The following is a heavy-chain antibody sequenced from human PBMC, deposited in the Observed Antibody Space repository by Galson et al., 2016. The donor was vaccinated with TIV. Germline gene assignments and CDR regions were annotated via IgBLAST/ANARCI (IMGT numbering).Heavy chain of an antibody. CDR1: GFSFSSYW. Sequence: SLRLSCAASGFSFSSYWMTWVRQAPGKGLEWVANIKRDDSEKYYADSVKGRFTISRDNAKNSLYLQMNSLTAEDTAVYYCTRQLLSESSVGFDIWGQGTLVTVSS. D-gene: IGHD3-10*01. CDR2: IKRDDSEK. CDR3: TRQLLSESSVGFDI. V-gene: IGHV3-7*01. J-gene: IGHJ3*02.